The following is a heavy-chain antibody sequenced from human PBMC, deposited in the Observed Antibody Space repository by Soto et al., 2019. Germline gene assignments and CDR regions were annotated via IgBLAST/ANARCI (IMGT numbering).Heavy chain of an antibody. V-gene: IGHV3-23*01. J-gene: IGHJ4*02. Sequence: SGFTFSSYVMSWFRQAPGKGLEWVSAISGTGGRTYYADSVKGRFTISRDNSKNTLYLQMNSLRAEDTAVYYCAKVPGSGSYYNRLIYYFDFWCQGTLVTVSS. D-gene: IGHD3-10*01. CDR2: ISGTGGRT. CDR3: AKVPGSGSYYNRLIYYFDF. CDR1: GFTFSSYV.